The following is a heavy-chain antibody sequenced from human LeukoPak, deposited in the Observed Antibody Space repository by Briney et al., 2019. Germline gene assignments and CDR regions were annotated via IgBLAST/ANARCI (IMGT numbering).Heavy chain of an antibody. Sequence: LAGGSLRLSCAASGFTFSSYWMHWVRQAPGKGLVWVSRINSDGSSTSYADSVKGRFTISRDNAKNTLYLQMNSLRAEDTAVYYCAKDGRYCSGGSCYSGDFSYYMDVWGKGTKVTVSS. V-gene: IGHV3-74*01. J-gene: IGHJ6*03. D-gene: IGHD2-15*01. CDR3: AKDGRYCSGGSCYSGDFSYYMDV. CDR1: GFTFSSYW. CDR2: INSDGSST.